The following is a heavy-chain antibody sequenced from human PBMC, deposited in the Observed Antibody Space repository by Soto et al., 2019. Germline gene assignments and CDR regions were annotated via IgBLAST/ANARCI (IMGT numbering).Heavy chain of an antibody. J-gene: IGHJ6*02. CDR2: INHSGST. D-gene: IGHD1-26*01. Sequence: QVQLQQWGAGLLKPSETLSLTCAVYGGSFSGYYWSWIRQPPGKGLEWIGEINHSGSTNYNPSLKSRVTISVDTSKNQFSLKLSSVTAADTAVYYCARVRGSYRGGMDVWGQGTTVTVSS. V-gene: IGHV4-34*01. CDR1: GGSFSGYY. CDR3: ARVRGSYRGGMDV.